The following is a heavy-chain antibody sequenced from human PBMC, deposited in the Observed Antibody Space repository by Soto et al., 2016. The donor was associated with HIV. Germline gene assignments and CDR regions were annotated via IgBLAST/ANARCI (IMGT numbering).Heavy chain of an antibody. Sequence: EVQLVESGGGLVQPGGSLRLSCAASGFTFSIYSMNWVRQAPGKGPEWISYISSSSDTIYYADSVKGRFTISRDNAKNSLYLQLNSLRAEDTAVYYCARDPYCGGDCYSTAAEYFQHWGQGHPGQRLL. V-gene: IGHV3-48*04. D-gene: IGHD2-21*02. CDR1: GFTFSIYS. J-gene: IGHJ1*01. CDR2: ISSSSDTI. CDR3: ARDPYCGGDCYSTAAEYFQH.